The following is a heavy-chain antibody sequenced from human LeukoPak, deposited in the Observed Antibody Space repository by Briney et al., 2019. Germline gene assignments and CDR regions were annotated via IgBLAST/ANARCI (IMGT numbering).Heavy chain of an antibody. CDR3: ARAPFGLALDV. V-gene: IGHV3-7*01. J-gene: IGHJ6*04. CDR2: IKQDGSEK. D-gene: IGHD3-3*01. CDR1: GFTFSNAW. Sequence: GGSLRLSCAASGFTFSNAWMSWVHQAPGKGLEWVANIKQDGSEKYYVDSVKGRFTISRDNAKNSLYLQMNSLRAEDTAVYYCARAPFGLALDVWGKGTTVTVSS.